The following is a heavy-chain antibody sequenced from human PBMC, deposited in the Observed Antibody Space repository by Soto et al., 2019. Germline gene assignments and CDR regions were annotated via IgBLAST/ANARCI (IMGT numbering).Heavy chain of an antibody. Sequence: GGSRRLSCAASGFTFSSYSMNWVRQAPGKGLEWVSYISSSSSTIYYADSVKGRFTISRDNAKNSLYLQMNSLRDEDTAVYYCACIAARPWGYWGQGTLVTVSS. J-gene: IGHJ4*02. V-gene: IGHV3-48*02. CDR2: ISSSSSTI. CDR3: ACIAARPWGY. CDR1: GFTFSSYS. D-gene: IGHD6-6*01.